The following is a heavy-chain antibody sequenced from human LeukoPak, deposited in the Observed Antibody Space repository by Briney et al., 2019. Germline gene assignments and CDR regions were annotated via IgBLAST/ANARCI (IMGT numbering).Heavy chain of an antibody. Sequence: WETLSLTGTVSGGSVRSGSNNGGGIGKPPGKGLEWIGYIYYSGRTNYNPSLKSRVTISVDTSKNQFSLKLSSVTAADTAVYYCARETADWYFDLWGRGTLVTVSS. CDR1: GGSVRSGSNN. D-gene: IGHD1-14*01. V-gene: IGHV4-61*01. J-gene: IGHJ2*01. CDR2: IYYSGRT. CDR3: ARETADWYFDL.